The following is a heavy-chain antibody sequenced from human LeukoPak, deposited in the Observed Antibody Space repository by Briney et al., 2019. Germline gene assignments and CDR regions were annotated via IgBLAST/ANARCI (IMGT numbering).Heavy chain of an antibody. Sequence: ASVKVYCKVSGYTLTELSMHWVRQAPGKGLEWMGGFDPEDGETIYAQKFQGRVTMTEDTSTDTAYMELSSLRSEDTAVYYCATTARELWHHRDFDYWGQGTLVTVSS. D-gene: IGHD5-18*01. CDR1: GYTLTELS. J-gene: IGHJ4*02. V-gene: IGHV1-24*01. CDR2: FDPEDGET. CDR3: ATTARELWHHRDFDY.